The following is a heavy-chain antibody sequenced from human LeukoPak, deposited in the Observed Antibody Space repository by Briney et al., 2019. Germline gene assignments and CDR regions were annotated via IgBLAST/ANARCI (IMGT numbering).Heavy chain of an antibody. D-gene: IGHD6-6*01. V-gene: IGHV3-30-3*01. Sequence: GRSLRLSCAASGFTFSSYAMHWVRQAPGKGLEWVAVISYDGSNKYYADSVKGRFTISRDNSKNTLYLQMNSLRAEDTAVYYCARDPTYSSSSNYYYGMDAWGQGTTVTVSS. J-gene: IGHJ6*02. CDR3: ARDPTYSSSSNYYYGMDA. CDR1: GFTFSSYA. CDR2: ISYDGSNK.